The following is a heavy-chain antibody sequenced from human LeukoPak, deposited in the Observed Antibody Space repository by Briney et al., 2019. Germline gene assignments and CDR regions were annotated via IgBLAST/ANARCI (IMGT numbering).Heavy chain of an antibody. V-gene: IGHV3-30-3*01. CDR2: ISYDGSNE. D-gene: IGHD5/OR15-5a*01. J-gene: IGHJ4*02. CDR3: ARESSRTWPSFDY. Sequence: GGSLRLSCAASGFTFSSYAMHWVRQAPGKGLEWVAFISYDGSNEYYADSLKGRFTISRDNSKNTLYLQMNSLRAEDTAVYYCARESSRTWPSFDYWGQGTLVTVSS. CDR1: GFTFSSYA.